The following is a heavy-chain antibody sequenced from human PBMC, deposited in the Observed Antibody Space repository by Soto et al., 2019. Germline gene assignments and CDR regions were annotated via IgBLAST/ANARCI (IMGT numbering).Heavy chain of an antibody. CDR1: GYTFSSIG. V-gene: IGHV1-18*01. CDR3: ARDLDASGSYFTNY. Sequence: ASVKVSCKTSGYTFSSIGISWVRQAPGQGLEWMGWISPHKGDTYYAQRLQGRVTMATDTSTSTAYMELRSLRSDDTAVYFCARDLDASGSYFTNYWGQGTLVTVSS. J-gene: IGHJ4*02. CDR2: ISPHKGDT. D-gene: IGHD3-10*01.